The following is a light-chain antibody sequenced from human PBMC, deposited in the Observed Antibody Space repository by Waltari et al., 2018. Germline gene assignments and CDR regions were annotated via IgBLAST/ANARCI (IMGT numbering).Light chain of an antibody. V-gene: IGLV2-23*02. CDR1: SSDVGSYNL. J-gene: IGLJ2*01. CDR3: CSYAGSLYVV. CDR2: EVS. Sequence: QSALTQPASVSGSPGQSITISCTGPSSDVGSYNLVSWYQPHPGKAPKLMIYEVSKRPSGVSNRFSGSKSGNTASLTISGLQAEDEADYYCCSYAGSLYVVFGGGTKLTVL.